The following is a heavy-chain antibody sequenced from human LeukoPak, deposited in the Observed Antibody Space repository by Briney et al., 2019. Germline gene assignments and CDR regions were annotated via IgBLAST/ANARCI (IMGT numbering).Heavy chain of an antibody. J-gene: IGHJ6*02. CDR3: ARTVVYSSSSPYYYGMDV. D-gene: IGHD6-6*01. CDR2: IIPIFGTT. CDR1: GGTFSNYA. Sequence: SVKVSCKASGGTFSNYAISWVRQAPGQGLEWMGGIIPIFGTTNYAQKFQGRVTITADDSTSTAYMELSSLRSEDTAVYYCARTVVYSSSSPYYYGMDVWGQGTTVTVSS. V-gene: IGHV1-69*01.